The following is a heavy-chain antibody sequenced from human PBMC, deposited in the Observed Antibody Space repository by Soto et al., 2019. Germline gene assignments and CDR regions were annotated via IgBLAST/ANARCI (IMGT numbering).Heavy chain of an antibody. CDR1: GGSISSYY. CDR2: IYYSGST. Sequence: PSETLSLTCTVSGGSISSYYWSWFRQPPGKGLEWIGYIYYSGSTNYNPSLKSRVTISVDTSKNQFSLKLSSVTAADTAVYYCARAKYGDIDYWGQGTLVTVSS. D-gene: IGHD4-17*01. J-gene: IGHJ4*02. V-gene: IGHV4-59*01. CDR3: ARAKYGDIDY.